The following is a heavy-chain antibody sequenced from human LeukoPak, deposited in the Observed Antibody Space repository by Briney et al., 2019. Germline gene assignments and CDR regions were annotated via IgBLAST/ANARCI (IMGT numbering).Heavy chain of an antibody. V-gene: IGHV3-23*01. D-gene: IGHD2-2*01. CDR2: ISGSGIST. J-gene: IGHJ5*02. Sequence: GGSLRLSCAAAGFTFSDYGMNWVRQAPGKGLEWVSGISGSGISTYYADSVKGRFTISRDNAKKTLYLQMNSLRAEDTAVYYCAREVVVVPAAPGIRFDPWGQGTLVTVSS. CDR3: AREVVVVPAAPGIRFDP. CDR1: GFTFSDYG.